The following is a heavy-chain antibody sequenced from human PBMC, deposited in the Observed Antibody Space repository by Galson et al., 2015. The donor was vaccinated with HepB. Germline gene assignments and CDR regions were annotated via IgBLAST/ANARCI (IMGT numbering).Heavy chain of an antibody. J-gene: IGHJ4*02. V-gene: IGHV3-74*01. CDR3: ARDPGVGAEIDY. CDR2: INSDGSST. Sequence: SLRLSCAASGFTFSSYWMHWVRQAPGKGLVWVSRINSDGSSTSYADSVKGRFTISRDNAKNTLYLQMNSLRAEDTAVYYCARDPGVGAEIDYWGQGTLVTVSS. CDR1: GFTFSSYW. D-gene: IGHD1-26*01.